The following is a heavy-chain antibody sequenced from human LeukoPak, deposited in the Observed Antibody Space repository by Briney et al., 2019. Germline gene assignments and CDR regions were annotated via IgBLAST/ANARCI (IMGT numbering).Heavy chain of an antibody. CDR3: ARQLYGSDY. D-gene: IGHD4-17*01. Sequence: PSETLSLTCGVSGVSFSTYYWSWIRQSPEKGLEWIGEVNHSGYTNYNPSLKSRVTISVDTSKNQFSLNLRSVTAADTAVYYCARQLYGSDYWGQGTLVTVSP. V-gene: IGHV4-34*01. J-gene: IGHJ4*02. CDR2: VNHSGYT. CDR1: GVSFSTYY.